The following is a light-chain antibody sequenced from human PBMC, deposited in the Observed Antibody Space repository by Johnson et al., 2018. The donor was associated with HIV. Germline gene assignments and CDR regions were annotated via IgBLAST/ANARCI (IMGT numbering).Light chain of an antibody. Sequence: QSVLTKPPSVSAAPGQKVTISCSGSSSNIGHNYVSRYKTLPGTAPKLLIHEHNHRPSGIPNRFSGPMSGPSAPIGLNALQTADEADYYCGKWHSCLSAGGVIGTGTKVTVL. CDR2: EHN. V-gene: IGLV1-51*02. CDR3: GKWHSCLSAGGV. CDR1: SSNIGHNY. J-gene: IGLJ1*01.